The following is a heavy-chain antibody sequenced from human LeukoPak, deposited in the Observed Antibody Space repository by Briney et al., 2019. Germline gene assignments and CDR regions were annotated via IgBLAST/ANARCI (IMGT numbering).Heavy chain of an antibody. D-gene: IGHD2-15*01. CDR2: IYPGDSDT. V-gene: IGHV5-51*01. CDR1: GYIFTSYW. CDR3: ARRYCSGGSCYPDY. J-gene: IGHJ4*02. Sequence: GESLQISCKGSGYIFTSYWIGWVRQLRGKGLEWMGIIYPGDSDTRYSPSFQGQVTISADKSISTAYLQWSSLKASDTAMYYCARRYCSGGSCYPDYWGQGTLVTVSS.